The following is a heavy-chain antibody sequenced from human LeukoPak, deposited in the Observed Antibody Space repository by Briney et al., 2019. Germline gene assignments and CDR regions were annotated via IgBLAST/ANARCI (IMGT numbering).Heavy chain of an antibody. D-gene: IGHD3-22*01. CDR1: GGTFSSYA. J-gene: IGHJ5*02. CDR3: ASGYDSSGNDL. CDR2: IIPIFGTA. Sequence: SVKVSCKASGGTFSSYAISWVRQAPGQGLEWMGGIIPIFGTANYAQKFQGRVAITTDEPTSTAYMELSSLRSEDTAVYYCASGYDSSGNDLWGQGTLVTVSS. V-gene: IGHV1-69*05.